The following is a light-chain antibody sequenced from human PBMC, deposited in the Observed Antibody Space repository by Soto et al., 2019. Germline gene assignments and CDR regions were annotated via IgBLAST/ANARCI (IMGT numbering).Light chain of an antibody. CDR3: QEHYSGPPVA. J-gene: IGKJ3*01. V-gene: IGKV1-27*01. Sequence: DIQMTQSPSSLSASVGDRVTITCRASQDIDHSLAWYQQRPGKIPNVLIYSASTLQSGVPSRFSGSGSGTDFTLTITSLQPEDVATYYCQEHYSGPPVAFGPVTKVDV. CDR2: SAS. CDR1: QDIDHS.